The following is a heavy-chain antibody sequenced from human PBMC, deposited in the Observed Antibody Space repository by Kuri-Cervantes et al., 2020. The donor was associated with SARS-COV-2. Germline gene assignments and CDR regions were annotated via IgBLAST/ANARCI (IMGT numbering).Heavy chain of an antibody. CDR2: IRYDGSNK. CDR3: ARALGDSGSYHIQH. Sequence: GGSLRLSCAASGFTFSSYGMHWVRQAPGKGLEWVAFIRYDGSNKYYADSVKGRFTISRDNSKNTLYLQMNSLRAEDTAVYYCARALGDSGSYHIQHWGQGTLVTVSS. V-gene: IGHV3-30*02. CDR1: GFTFSSYG. J-gene: IGHJ1*01. D-gene: IGHD1-26*01.